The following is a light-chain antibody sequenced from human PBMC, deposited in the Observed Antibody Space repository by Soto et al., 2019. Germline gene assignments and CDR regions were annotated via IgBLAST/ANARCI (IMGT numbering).Light chain of an antibody. Sequence: EIVLTQSPATLSLSPGERATLSCRASQSIGGNLAWYQQKPGQAPRLLIYDASNRATGIPARFSGKGSGTDFTLTISSLEPEDFAVYYCQQRSNGPLFTFGPGTNVDIK. CDR3: QQRSNGPLFT. CDR1: QSIGGN. J-gene: IGKJ3*01. V-gene: IGKV3-11*01. CDR2: DAS.